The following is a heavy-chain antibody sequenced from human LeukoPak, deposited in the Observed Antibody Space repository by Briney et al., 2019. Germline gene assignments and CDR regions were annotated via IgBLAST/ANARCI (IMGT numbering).Heavy chain of an antibody. CDR1: GGSISSYD. Sequence: PWETLSLTCTVSGGSISSYDWSWIRQPAGKGLEWIGRTYTSGSTNYNPSLKSRVTMSVDMSKNQFSLKLSSMIAADTAVYYCARVSSSWYHDWYFDLWGRGTLVTVPS. V-gene: IGHV4-4*07. CDR3: ARVSSSWYHDWYFDL. J-gene: IGHJ2*01. CDR2: TYTSGST. D-gene: IGHD6-13*01.